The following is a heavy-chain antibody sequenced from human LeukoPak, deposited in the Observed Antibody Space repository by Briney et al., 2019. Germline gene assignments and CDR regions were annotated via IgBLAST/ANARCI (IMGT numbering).Heavy chain of an antibody. D-gene: IGHD6-6*01. V-gene: IGHV1-69*13. CDR2: IIHIFGTA. CDR1: GGTFSSYV. CDR3: ARVSIAARSPYYYGMDV. Sequence: ASVKVSCKASGGTFSSYVIRWVRQAPARGLEWMGGIIHIFGTANYAQKFQGRVTIIADESTSTAYMELSSLRSEDTAVYYCARVSIAARSPYYYGMDVWGQGTTVTVSS. J-gene: IGHJ6*02.